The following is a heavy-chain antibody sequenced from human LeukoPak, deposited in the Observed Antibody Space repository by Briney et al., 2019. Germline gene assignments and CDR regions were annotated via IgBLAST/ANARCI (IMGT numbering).Heavy chain of an antibody. Sequence: GGSLRLSCAASGLTLSSDWMSWVRQAPGKGLEWVANIRQDGSEKHYVGSVKGRFTISRDNAKNSVSLQMNSLRAEDTAVYYCVRQNGGYSYGMDVWGQGTTVTVS. D-gene: IGHD3-22*01. CDR3: VRQNGGYSYGMDV. CDR2: IRQDGSEK. J-gene: IGHJ6*02. V-gene: IGHV3-7*01. CDR1: GLTLSSDW.